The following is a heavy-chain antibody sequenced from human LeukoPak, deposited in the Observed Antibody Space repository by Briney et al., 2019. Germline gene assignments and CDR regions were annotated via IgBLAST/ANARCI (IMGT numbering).Heavy chain of an antibody. Sequence: GESLKISCRGIGYTFTRHWIGWVRQMPGKGLEWMGIIYPGDSDTRYSPSFQGQVTISADKCSNTAYLQWISLKASDTAIYYRARTVATTLWAFDFWGQGTLVTVSS. CDR3: ARTVATTLWAFDF. J-gene: IGHJ4*02. CDR2: IYPGDSDT. D-gene: IGHD3/OR15-3a*01. V-gene: IGHV5-51*01. CDR1: GYTFTRHW.